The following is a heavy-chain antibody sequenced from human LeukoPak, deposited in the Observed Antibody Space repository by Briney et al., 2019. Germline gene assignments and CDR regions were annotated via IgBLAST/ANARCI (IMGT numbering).Heavy chain of an antibody. CDR1: GFTFSSYA. D-gene: IGHD3-16*01. J-gene: IGHJ4*02. CDR3: AKVRSYVY. CDR2: IRYDGSNK. V-gene: IGHV3-30*02. Sequence: GGSLRLSCAASGFTFSSYAMSWVRQAPGKGLEWVAFIRYDGSNKYYADSVKGRFTISRDNSKDTLYLQMNSLRAEDTAVYYCAKVRSYVYWGQGTLVTVSS.